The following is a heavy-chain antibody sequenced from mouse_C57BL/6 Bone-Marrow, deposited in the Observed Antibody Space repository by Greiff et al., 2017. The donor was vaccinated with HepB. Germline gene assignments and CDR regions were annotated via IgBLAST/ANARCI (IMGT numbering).Heavy chain of an antibody. CDR1: EYEFPSHD. Sequence: EVKVVESGGGLVQPGESLKLSCESNEYEFPSHDMSWVRKTPEKRLELVAAINSDGGSTYYPDTMERRFIISRDNTKKTLYLQMSSLRAEDTALYYCARQKGSGSSLWFAYWGQGTLVTVSA. CDR2: INSDGGST. CDR3: ARQKGSGSSLWFAY. J-gene: IGHJ3*01. V-gene: IGHV5-2*01. D-gene: IGHD1-1*01.